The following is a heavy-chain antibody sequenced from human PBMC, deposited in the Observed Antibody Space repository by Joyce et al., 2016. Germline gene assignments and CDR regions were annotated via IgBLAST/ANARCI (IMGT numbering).Heavy chain of an antibody. V-gene: IGHV1-8*01. Sequence: QVQLVQSGAEVKKPGASVKVSCKASGYTFTSYYINWRRLATGQGLEWMGWVNPNSGNTGSAQKFQGRVTMTRNTSISTAYMELSSLRSEDTAVYYCARERNFGDLSFDPWGQGTLVTVSS. D-gene: IGHD4-17*01. CDR1: GYTFTSYY. J-gene: IGHJ5*02. CDR2: VNPNSGNT. CDR3: ARERNFGDLSFDP.